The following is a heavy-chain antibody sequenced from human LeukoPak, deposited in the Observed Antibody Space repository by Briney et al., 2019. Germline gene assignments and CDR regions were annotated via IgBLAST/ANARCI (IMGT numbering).Heavy chain of an antibody. CDR2: IDRNSGGT. CDR3: ARGDSWYPGLDY. V-gene: IGHV1-2*02. J-gene: IGHJ4*02. CDR1: GFFFSAYQ. Sequence: ASVKVSCKASGFFFSAYQMHWLRQAPGQGLEWMGWIDRNSGGTNIAQKFQGRVTMSRDTAKSTVYMEVTGLTSDDTAIYFCARGDSWYPGLDYWGRGSLVTVSS. D-gene: IGHD6-13*01.